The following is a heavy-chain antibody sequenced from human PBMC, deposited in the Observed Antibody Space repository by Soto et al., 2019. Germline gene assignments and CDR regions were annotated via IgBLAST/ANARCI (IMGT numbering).Heavy chain of an antibody. J-gene: IGHJ4*02. CDR3: ARRYFDWSYFDY. CDR2: IYSGGST. V-gene: IGHV3-66*04. CDR1: GFTVSSNC. D-gene: IGHD3-9*01. Sequence: EVQLVESGGGLVQPGGSLRLSCAASGFTVSSNCMSWVRQAPGKGLEWVSVIYSGGSTYYADSVKGRFTISRDNSKNTLYLQMNSLRAEDTAVYYCARRYFDWSYFDYWGQGTLVTVSS.